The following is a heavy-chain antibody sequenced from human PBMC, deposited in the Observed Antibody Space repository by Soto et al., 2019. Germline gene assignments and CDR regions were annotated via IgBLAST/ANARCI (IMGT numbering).Heavy chain of an antibody. V-gene: IGHV2-5*02. D-gene: IGHD2-21*02. CDR1: AFSLSTGGVG. J-gene: IGHJ6*02. CDR2: IYWDDDK. Sequence: QITLKESGPTLVKPTQTLTLTCTFSAFSLSTGGVGVGWIRQPPGKALEWLALIYWDDDKRYSPSLRGRLTITKDTSKNXVXLXMXXMDPVDTATYYCIQSRCGGDCLQSYASYYYYGMDVWGQGTTVTVSS. CDR3: IQSRCGGDCLQSYASYYYYGMDV.